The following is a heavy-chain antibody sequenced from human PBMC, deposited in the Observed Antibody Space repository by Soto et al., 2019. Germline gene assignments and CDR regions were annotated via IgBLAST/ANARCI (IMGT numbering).Heavy chain of an antibody. Sequence: GGSLRLSCAVSGFTLSSYSMNWVRQAPGKGLEWVSYISSSSSTIYFADSVKGRFTISRDNAKNSLYLQMNSLRDEDTAVYYCAGNLGYCSGGNCYYLVAYWGQGTLVTVSS. J-gene: IGHJ4*02. D-gene: IGHD2-15*01. CDR3: AGNLGYCSGGNCYYLVAY. V-gene: IGHV3-48*02. CDR2: ISSSSSTI. CDR1: GFTLSSYS.